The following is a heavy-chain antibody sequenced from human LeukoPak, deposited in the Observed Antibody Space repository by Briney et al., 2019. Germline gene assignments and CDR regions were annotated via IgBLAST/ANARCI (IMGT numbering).Heavy chain of an antibody. CDR1: GFTFNDYA. Sequence: GGSLRLSCATSGFTFNDYAMNWVRQAPGKGLEWVSTISGSGDNTYYADSVKGRFTISRDHSKNTVYLQMSSLRAEDTAVYYCAKDERNWNYNLASQTYDWGQGTLVTVSS. V-gene: IGHV3-23*01. CDR2: ISGSGDNT. D-gene: IGHD1-7*01. CDR3: AKDERNWNYNLASQTYD. J-gene: IGHJ4*02.